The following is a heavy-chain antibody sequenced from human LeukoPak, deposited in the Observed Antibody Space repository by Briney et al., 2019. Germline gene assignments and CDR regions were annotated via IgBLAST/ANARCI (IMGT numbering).Heavy chain of an antibody. CDR1: GGSMNTYY. J-gene: IGHJ4*02. V-gene: IGHV4-59*01. Sequence: PSETLSLTCTVTGGSMNTYYWSWIRQPPGKGLEWIGYIYYSGSTSYSPSLKSRVTMSVDTSKNQFSLNLRSVTAADTAVYYCARVSLDFYDRSGYYYSDYWGQGTLATVSS. CDR2: IYYSGST. CDR3: ARVSLDFYDRSGYYYSDY. D-gene: IGHD3-22*01.